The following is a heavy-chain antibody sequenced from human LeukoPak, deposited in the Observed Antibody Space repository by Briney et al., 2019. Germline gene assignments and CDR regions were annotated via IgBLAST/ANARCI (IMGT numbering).Heavy chain of an antibody. CDR2: MSGSGGMT. J-gene: IGHJ4*02. CDR1: GFTFSSYA. D-gene: IGHD3-22*01. CDR3: AKGPFFYYDASGYNYFDF. Sequence: GGSLRLSCAASGFTFSSYAMSWVRQPPGKGLEWVSAMSGSGGMTYSADSVKGRFTMSRDNSKETLYLQMNSLRAEDTAVYYCAKGPFFYYDASGYNYFDFWGQGTLVTVSS. V-gene: IGHV3-23*01.